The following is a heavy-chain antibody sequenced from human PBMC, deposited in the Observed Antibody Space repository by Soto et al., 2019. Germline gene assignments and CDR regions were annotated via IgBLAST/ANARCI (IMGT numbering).Heavy chain of an antibody. Sequence: QITLKESGPTLVKPTQTLTLTCTFSGFSLSTSGVGVGWIRQPPGKALEWLALIYWDDDKRYSPSLKSRLTITKDTSKIQVVLTMTNMDPVDTATYYCAHQYCGGDCYSGTIDYWGQGTLVTVSS. J-gene: IGHJ4*02. CDR3: AHQYCGGDCYSGTIDY. V-gene: IGHV2-5*02. CDR1: GFSLSTSGVG. CDR2: IYWDDDK. D-gene: IGHD2-21*02.